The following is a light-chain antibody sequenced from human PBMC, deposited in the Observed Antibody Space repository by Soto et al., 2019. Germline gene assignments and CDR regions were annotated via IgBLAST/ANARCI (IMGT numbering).Light chain of an antibody. CDR2: GAS. Sequence: EIVMTQSPATLSVSPGERASLSCRASQSVGSNLAWYQQTAGQAPRLLIYGASTRATGIPARFSGSGSVTEFTLTISSLQSDDFAVYSCKQYTNRPYTFGQGTKLEIK. CDR3: KQYTNRPYT. J-gene: IGKJ2*01. CDR1: QSVGSN. V-gene: IGKV3-15*01.